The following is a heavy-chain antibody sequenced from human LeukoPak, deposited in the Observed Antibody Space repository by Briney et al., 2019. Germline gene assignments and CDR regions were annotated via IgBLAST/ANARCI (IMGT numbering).Heavy chain of an antibody. CDR3: AREIWFGEEGWFDP. Sequence: GGSLRLSCAASGFTFSSYWMSWVRQAPGKGLEWVANIKQDGSEKYYVDSAKGRFTISRDNAKNSLYLQMNSLRAEDTAVYYCAREIWFGEEGWFDPWGQGTLVTVSS. CDR2: IKQDGSEK. J-gene: IGHJ5*02. D-gene: IGHD3-10*01. CDR1: GFTFSSYW. V-gene: IGHV3-7*01.